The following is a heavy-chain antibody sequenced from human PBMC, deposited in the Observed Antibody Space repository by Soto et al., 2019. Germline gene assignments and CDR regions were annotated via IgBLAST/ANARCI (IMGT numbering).Heavy chain of an antibody. Sequence: SLRLSCAVSGFPFSSAWMNWVRQGPGKGLEWVGRIKSKSDGTTDYAAPVKSRFTISRDESENTLYLEMKSLKTEDTGVYYCIFGATLFDYWGQGTLVTVSS. D-gene: IGHD2-21*01. CDR3: IFGATLFDY. J-gene: IGHJ4*02. CDR2: IKSKSDGTT. CDR1: GFPFSSAW. V-gene: IGHV3-15*07.